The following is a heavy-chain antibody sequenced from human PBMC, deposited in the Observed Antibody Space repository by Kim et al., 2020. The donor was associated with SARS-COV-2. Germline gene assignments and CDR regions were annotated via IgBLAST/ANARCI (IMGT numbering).Heavy chain of an antibody. J-gene: IGHJ4*02. CDR2: IYYSGST. V-gene: IGHV4-39*01. CDR1: GGSISSSSYY. CDR3: TRNYDSSGYYLKSYYFEY. Sequence: SETLSLTCTVSGGSISSSSYYWGRIRQPPGMGLEWFRSIYYSGSTYYNPSLKRRVTISVDTSKNQFSLKLSSVTAADTAVYSCTRNYDSSGYYLKSYYFEYWGQGTLVTVSS. D-gene: IGHD3-22*01.